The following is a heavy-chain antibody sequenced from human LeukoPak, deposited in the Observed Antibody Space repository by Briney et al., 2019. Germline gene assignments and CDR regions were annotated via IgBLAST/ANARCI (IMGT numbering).Heavy chain of an antibody. D-gene: IGHD3-22*01. V-gene: IGHV4-4*07. J-gene: IGHJ4*02. Sequence: SETLSLTCTVSGGSISSYYWSWIRQPAGKGLEWIGRIYTSGSTNYNPSLKSRVTMSVDTSKNQFSLKLSSVTAADTAVYYCARLPPELNYYDSSGYYSPEDYWGQGTLVTVSS. CDR2: IYTSGST. CDR1: GGSISSYY. CDR3: ARLPPELNYYDSSGYYSPEDY.